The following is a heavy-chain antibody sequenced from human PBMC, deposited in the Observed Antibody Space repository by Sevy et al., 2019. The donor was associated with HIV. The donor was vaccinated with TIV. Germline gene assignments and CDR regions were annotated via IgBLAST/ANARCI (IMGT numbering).Heavy chain of an antibody. Sequence: GGSLRLSCAASGFTFSSNSMNWVRQAPGKGLEWVSYISSSSSTIYYADSVKGRFTISRDNAKNSLYLQMNSLRAEDRAVYYCARDHRVELLSSDDHTDYWGQGTLVTVSS. V-gene: IGHV3-48*01. D-gene: IGHD2-2*01. CDR1: GFTFSSNS. CDR2: ISSSSSTI. CDR3: ARDHRVELLSSDDHTDY. J-gene: IGHJ4*02.